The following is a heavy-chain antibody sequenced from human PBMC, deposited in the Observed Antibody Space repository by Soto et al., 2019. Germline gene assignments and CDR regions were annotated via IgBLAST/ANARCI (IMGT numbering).Heavy chain of an antibody. CDR1: GFDSSYYW. D-gene: IGHD1-1*01. J-gene: IGHJ4*02. CDR3: ARGPRPSSAGTGAY. V-gene: IGHV3-74*01. CDR2: IDPDGTTT. Sequence: GSLRLSCALSGFDSSYYWIQWFRQSPGKGLEWVSRIDPDGTTTNYADSVKGRFSVSRDNAKKTIYLQMNSLTADDTALYYCARGPRPSSAGTGAYWGQGTLVTVSS.